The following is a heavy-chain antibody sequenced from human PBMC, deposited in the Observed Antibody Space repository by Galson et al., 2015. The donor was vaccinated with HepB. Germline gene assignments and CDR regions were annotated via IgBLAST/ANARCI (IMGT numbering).Heavy chain of an antibody. V-gene: IGHV4-61*02. J-gene: IGHJ4*02. D-gene: IGHD2-2*01. Sequence: TLSLTCTVSGGSISSGSYYWSWIRQPAGKGLEWIGRIYTSGSTNYNPSLKSRVTISLDTSKNHFSLKLSSVTAADTAVYYCARHPGRGSVGYAFDLWGQGTLVTVSA. CDR2: IYTSGST. CDR3: ARHPGRGSVGYAFDL. CDR1: GGSISSGSYY.